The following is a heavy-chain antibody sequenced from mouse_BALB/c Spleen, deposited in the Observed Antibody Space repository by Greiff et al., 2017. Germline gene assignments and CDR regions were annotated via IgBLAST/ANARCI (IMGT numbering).Heavy chain of an antibody. D-gene: IGHD3-2*01. Sequence: QVQLQQPGAELVMPGASVKMSCKASGYTFTDYWMHWVKQRPGQGLEWIGAIDTSDSYTSYNQKFKGKATLTVDESSSTAYMQLSSLTSEDSAVYYCARETARATYFAYWGQGTLVTVSA. J-gene: IGHJ3*01. V-gene: IGHV1-69*01. CDR1: GYTFTDYW. CDR2: IDTSDSYT. CDR3: ARETARATYFAY.